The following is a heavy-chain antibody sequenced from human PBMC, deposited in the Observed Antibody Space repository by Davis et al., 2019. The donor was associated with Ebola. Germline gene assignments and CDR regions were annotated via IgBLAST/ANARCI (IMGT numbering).Heavy chain of an antibody. Sequence: HRESLKISCKGSGYSFTSYWIGWVRQMPGKGLTWMGIIYPGDSDTRYSPSFQGQVTISADKSISTAYLQWSSLKASDTAMYYCARPSFLRGYSYGFDAFDIWGQGTMVTVSS. CDR1: GYSFTSYW. J-gene: IGHJ3*02. CDR3: ARPSFLRGYSYGFDAFDI. CDR2: IYPGDSDT. D-gene: IGHD5-18*01. V-gene: IGHV5-51*01.